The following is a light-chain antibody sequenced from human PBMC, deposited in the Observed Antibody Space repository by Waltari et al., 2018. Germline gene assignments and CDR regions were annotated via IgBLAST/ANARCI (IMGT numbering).Light chain of an antibody. CDR1: QSINSW. V-gene: IGKV1-5*03. CDR2: KTS. J-gene: IGKJ4*01. Sequence: DIQMTQSPSTLSASVGDRVTITCRASQSINSWLAWYQQKAGKAPKLLIYKTSNLESGVPSRFSGSGSGTEFTLTISSLQPDDSATYYCQQYNTYLTFGGGTKVEIK. CDR3: QQYNTYLT.